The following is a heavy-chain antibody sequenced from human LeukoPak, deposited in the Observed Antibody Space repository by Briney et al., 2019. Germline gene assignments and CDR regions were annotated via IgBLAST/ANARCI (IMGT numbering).Heavy chain of an antibody. CDR2: MSSDGIKT. CDR3: AKDHAGTGRAFEY. V-gene: IGHV3-30*04. CDR1: GFTFRMCG. D-gene: IGHD1-1*01. Sequence: PGTSLRLSCVTSGFTFRMCGVHSVRQAPGKGLEWVALMSSDGIKTYYADSVKGRFTISRDSSKDTLYLQMSSLRADDTAVYYCAKDHAGTGRAFEYWGQGTLVTVSS. J-gene: IGHJ4*02.